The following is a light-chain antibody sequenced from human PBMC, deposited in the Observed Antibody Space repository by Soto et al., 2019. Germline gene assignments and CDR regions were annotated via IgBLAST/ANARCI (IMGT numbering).Light chain of an antibody. CDR3: QTWGRGIVV. V-gene: IGLV4-69*02. CDR1: GGHSTYS. J-gene: IGLJ2*01. Sequence: QLVLTQSPSASASLGASVNLTCTLTGGHSTYSIGWHQQQPQRGPRFLMRLNSDGSHSKGDGIPDRFSGSSSGAERFLTISSLQSEDEADYYCQTWGRGIVVFGGGPKLTVL. CDR2: LNSDGSH.